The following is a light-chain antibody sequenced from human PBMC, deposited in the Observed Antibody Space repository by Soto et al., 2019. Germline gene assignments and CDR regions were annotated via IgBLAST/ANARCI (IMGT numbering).Light chain of an antibody. J-gene: IGKJ4*01. Sequence: EIVLTQSPCTLSLSPGERATLSCRASQSVSSSYLAWYQQKPGQAPRLLIYGASSRATGIPDRFSGSGSGTDFTLTISSLEPEDFAVYYCQKYSSSPLTFGGGTKVEIK. V-gene: IGKV3-20*01. CDR2: GAS. CDR1: QSVSSSY. CDR3: QKYSSSPLT.